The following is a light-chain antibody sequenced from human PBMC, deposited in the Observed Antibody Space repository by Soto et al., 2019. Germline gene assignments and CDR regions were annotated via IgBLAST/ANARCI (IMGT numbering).Light chain of an antibody. CDR3: QQYKTYWT. Sequence: DIQMTQSPSTLSASVGDRVTITCRASQSISTWLAWYQQKPGKAPKALIYDVSTLESGVPSRFSGSGSGTQFTLTISSLQPDDFATYYCQQYKTYWTVGQGTKVDSK. V-gene: IGKV1-5*01. J-gene: IGKJ1*01. CDR2: DVS. CDR1: QSISTW.